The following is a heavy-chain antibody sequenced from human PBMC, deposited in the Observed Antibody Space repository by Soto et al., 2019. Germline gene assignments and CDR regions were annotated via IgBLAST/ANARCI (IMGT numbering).Heavy chain of an antibody. D-gene: IGHD3-9*01. V-gene: IGHV4-4*02. J-gene: IGHJ5*01. Sequence: SETLSLTCAVSGGSISSSNWWSWVRQPPGKGLEWIGEIYHSGSTNYNPSLKSRVTISVDKSKNQFSLKLSSVTAADTAVYYCGTSGILTNSASGLDSWGQGILVTVSS. CDR1: GGSISSSNW. CDR3: GTSGILTNSASGLDS. CDR2: IYHSGST.